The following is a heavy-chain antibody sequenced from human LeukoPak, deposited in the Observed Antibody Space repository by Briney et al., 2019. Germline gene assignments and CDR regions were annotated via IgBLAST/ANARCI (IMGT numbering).Heavy chain of an antibody. J-gene: IGHJ6*03. CDR1: GGSISSHY. Sequence: SETLSLTCTVSGGSISSHYWTWIWQSPVKGLEWIGDISNSGSTSYNPSLKSRVTISIGPSKNQFSLKLSSVTAADTAVYYCGRDALVGYFSYYYMDVWGKGTTVTVSS. CDR3: GRDALVGYFSYYYMDV. CDR2: ISNSGST. V-gene: IGHV4-59*11. D-gene: IGHD2-15*01.